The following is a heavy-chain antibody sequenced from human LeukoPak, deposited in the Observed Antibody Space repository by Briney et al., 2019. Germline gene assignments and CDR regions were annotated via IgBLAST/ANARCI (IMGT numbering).Heavy chain of an antibody. CDR2: ISGSGGST. J-gene: IGHJ4*02. CDR1: GFTVSSNY. CDR3: AKVVSTVVTPGSDY. V-gene: IGHV3-23*01. Sequence: HPGGSLRLSCAASGFTVSSNYMSWVRQAPGKGLEWVSAISGSGGSTYYADSVKGRFTISRDNSKNTLYLQMNSLRAEDTAVYYCAKVVSTVVTPGSDYWGQGTLVTVSS. D-gene: IGHD4-23*01.